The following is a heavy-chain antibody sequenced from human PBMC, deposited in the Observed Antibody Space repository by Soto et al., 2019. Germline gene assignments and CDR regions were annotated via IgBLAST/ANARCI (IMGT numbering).Heavy chain of an antibody. CDR3: AKDKSGTTAFDI. J-gene: IGHJ3*02. CDR1: GFTFSTYA. D-gene: IGHD1-1*01. V-gene: IGHV3-23*01. Sequence: PGGSLRLSCADSGFTFSTYALSWVRQAPGKGLEWVSAINERGGSTYYADSVKGRSTISRDNSKNTLYLQMKSLRAEDTALYYCAKDKSGTTAFDIWGQGTVVTVSS. CDR2: INERGGST.